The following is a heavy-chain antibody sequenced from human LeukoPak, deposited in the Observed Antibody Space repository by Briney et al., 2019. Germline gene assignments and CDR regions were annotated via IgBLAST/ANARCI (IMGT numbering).Heavy chain of an antibody. D-gene: IGHD5-18*01. CDR2: IYYSGST. J-gene: IGHJ4*02. CDR1: GGSLSSYY. CDR3: AKGGQLWQPYFDY. Sequence: SETLSLTCTVSGGSLSSYYWSWIRQPPGKGLEWIGYIYYSGSTNYNPSLKSRVTISVDTSKNQFSLKLSSVTAADTAVYYCAKGGQLWQPYFDYWGQGTLVTVSS. V-gene: IGHV4-59*08.